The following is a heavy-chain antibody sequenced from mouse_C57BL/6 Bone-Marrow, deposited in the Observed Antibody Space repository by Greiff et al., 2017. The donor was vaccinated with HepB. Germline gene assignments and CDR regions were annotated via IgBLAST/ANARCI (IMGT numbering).Heavy chain of an antibody. Sequence: EVQLQQSGAELVKPGASVKLSCTASGFNIKDYYMHWVKQRTEQGLEWIGRIDPEDGETKYAPKFQGKATITADTSSNTAYLQLSSLTSEDTAVYYCARLRGGPYDYDGDYYAMDYWGQGTSVTVSS. V-gene: IGHV14-2*01. CDR3: ARLRGGPYDYDGDYYAMDY. D-gene: IGHD2-4*01. J-gene: IGHJ4*01. CDR1: GFNIKDYY. CDR2: IDPEDGET.